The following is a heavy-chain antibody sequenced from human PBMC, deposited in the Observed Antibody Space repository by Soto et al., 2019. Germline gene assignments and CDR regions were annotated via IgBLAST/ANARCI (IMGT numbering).Heavy chain of an antibody. Sequence: QVQLQESGPGLVRPSQTLSLTCTVSGGSVTSRGYYCSWVRQHPGTGLEWIGYIYYNGNTYYDPSLKSXXTXSXATSKNQFSLNLSSVTAADTAVYWYARGKPYSGMDVWGQGTTVTVSS. J-gene: IGHJ6*02. V-gene: IGHV4-31*03. CDR3: ARGKPYSGMDV. CDR1: GGSVTSRGYY. CDR2: IYYNGNT.